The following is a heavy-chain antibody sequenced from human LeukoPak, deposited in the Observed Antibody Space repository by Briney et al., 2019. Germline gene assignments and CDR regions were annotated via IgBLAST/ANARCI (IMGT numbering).Heavy chain of an antibody. Sequence: GASLKISCKGSGSRFTSYWIGWVRQMPGKGLEWMGIIYPGDSDTRYSPSFQGQVTISAVKSITIPYLQWSSLQASDTAMYYCARQADYNVLTGYHKGHLDYWGQGTLVTVSS. D-gene: IGHD3-9*01. CDR1: GSRFTSYW. J-gene: IGHJ4*02. CDR2: IYPGDSDT. V-gene: IGHV5-51*01. CDR3: ARQADYNVLTGYHKGHLDY.